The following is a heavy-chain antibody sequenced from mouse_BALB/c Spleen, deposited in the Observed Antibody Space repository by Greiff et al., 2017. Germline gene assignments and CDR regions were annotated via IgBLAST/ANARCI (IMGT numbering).Heavy chain of an antibody. Sequence: EVQLVESGGGLVKPGGSLKLSCAASGFTFSSYAMSWVRQTPEKRLEWVASISSGGSTYYPDSVKGRFTISRDNARNILYLQMSSLRSEDTAMYYCARGITTVVGPFAYWGQGTLVTVSA. V-gene: IGHV5-6-5*01. CDR1: GFTFSSYA. CDR3: ARGITTVVGPFAY. J-gene: IGHJ3*01. CDR2: ISSGGST. D-gene: IGHD1-1*01.